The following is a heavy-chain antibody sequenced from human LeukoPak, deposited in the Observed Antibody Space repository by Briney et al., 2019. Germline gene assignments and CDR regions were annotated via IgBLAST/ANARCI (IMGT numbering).Heavy chain of an antibody. CDR2: ISGSGGST. J-gene: IGHJ4*02. V-gene: IGHV3-23*01. CDR1: GFTFSSYA. Sequence: GGSLRLSCAASGFTFSSYAMSWVRQTPGRGLEWVSAISGSGGSTYYADSVKGRFTISRDNSKNTLFLQMNSLRAEDTAFYYCASSLLTRGRGPSDYWGQGTLVTVSS. CDR3: ASSLLTRGRGPSDY. D-gene: IGHD3-16*01.